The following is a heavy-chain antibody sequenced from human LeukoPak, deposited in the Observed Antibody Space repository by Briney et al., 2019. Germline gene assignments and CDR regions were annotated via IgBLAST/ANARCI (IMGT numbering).Heavy chain of an antibody. CDR3: AREGLLWFGELSHNFNY. J-gene: IGHJ4*02. Sequence: PGGSLRLSCAASGFTFSSYSMNWVRQAPGKGLEWVSSISSSSSYIYYADSVKGRFTISRDNAKNSLYLQMNSLRAEDTAVYYCAREGLLWFGELSHNFNYWGQGTLVTVSS. CDR1: GFTFSSYS. V-gene: IGHV3-21*01. CDR2: ISSSSSYI. D-gene: IGHD3-10*01.